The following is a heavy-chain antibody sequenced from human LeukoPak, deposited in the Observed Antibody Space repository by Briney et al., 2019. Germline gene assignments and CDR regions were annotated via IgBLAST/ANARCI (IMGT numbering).Heavy chain of an antibody. J-gene: IGHJ6*01. CDR1: GFTFSNAW. CDR3: TTDLLLTVRAIHYG. V-gene: IGHV3-15*01. CDR2: IKSKADTRTT. Sequence: GGSLRLSCAASGFTFSNAWMSWVRQAPGKGLEWVGCIKSKADTRTTDYAAPVTCRFTISSDDSKNTLYQQMDSRKPGGTVVYYCTTDLLLTVRAIHYG. D-gene: IGHD3-10*01.